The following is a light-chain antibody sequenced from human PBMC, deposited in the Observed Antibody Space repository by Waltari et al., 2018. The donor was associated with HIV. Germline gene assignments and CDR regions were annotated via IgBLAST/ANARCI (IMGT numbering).Light chain of an antibody. J-gene: IGKJ1*01. CDR2: KAS. CDR3: QQFQTFRT. CDR1: QNITNH. V-gene: IGKV1-5*03. Sequence: IQMTQSPSTLSASVGDRVTITCRASQNITNHLAWYQQKSGKAPKLLIYKASSLERGVPSRFSCSGTGTEFSLTINSLQPADLAVYFCQQFQTFRTFGQGTKVE.